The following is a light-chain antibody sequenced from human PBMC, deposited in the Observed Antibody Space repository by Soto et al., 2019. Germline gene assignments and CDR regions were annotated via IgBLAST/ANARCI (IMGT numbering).Light chain of an antibody. CDR3: QSWDTSLSGAV. J-gene: IGLJ2*01. V-gene: IGLV1-40*01. CDR2: GNT. CDR1: SCNVGAGYD. Sequence: QSVLTQPPSVSGAPGQTVTISCTGSSCNVGAGYDVNWYQQLPGTAPKLLIYGNTNRPSGVPDRFSGSKSGNTASLAISGLQHEEEAAYYCQSWDTSLSGAVFGGGTKLTVL.